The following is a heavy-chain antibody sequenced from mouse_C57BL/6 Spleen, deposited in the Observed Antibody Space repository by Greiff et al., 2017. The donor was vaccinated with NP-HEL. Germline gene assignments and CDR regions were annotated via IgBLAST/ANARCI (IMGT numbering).Heavy chain of an antibody. V-gene: IGHV5-9-1*02. CDR3: TREGDYYGSSYDY. Sequence: EVQVVESGEGLVKPGGSLKLSCAASGFTFSSYAMSWVRQTPEKRLAWVAYISSGGDYIYYADTVKGRFTISRDNARNTLYLQMSSLKSEDTAMYYCTREGDYYGSSYDYWGQGTTLTVSS. D-gene: IGHD1-1*01. CDR1: GFTFSSYA. J-gene: IGHJ2*01. CDR2: ISSGGDYI.